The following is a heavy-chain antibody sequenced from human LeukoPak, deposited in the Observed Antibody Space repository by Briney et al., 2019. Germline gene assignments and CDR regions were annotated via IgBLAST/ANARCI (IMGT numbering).Heavy chain of an antibody. CDR3: ARHIWPPHIVVVTATRGYFDY. V-gene: IGHV4-39*01. D-gene: IGHD2-21*02. CDR2: IYYSGST. CDR1: GGSISSSSYY. J-gene: IGHJ4*02. Sequence: PSETLSLTCTVSGGSISSSSYYWGWIRQPPGKGLEWIGSIYYSGSTYYNPSLKSRVTISVDTSKNQFSLKLSSVTAADTAVYYCARHIWPPHIVVVTATRGYFDYWGQGTLVTVSS.